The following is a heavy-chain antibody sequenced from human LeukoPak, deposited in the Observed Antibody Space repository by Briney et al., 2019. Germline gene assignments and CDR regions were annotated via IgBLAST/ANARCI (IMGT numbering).Heavy chain of an antibody. J-gene: IGHJ4*02. Sequence: MVLFNPCNANTKSSHKFQGRVPITRYTSASTAYMELSSLRSEDTAVYYCARDSGSGSNDYWGQGTLVTVSS. CDR3: ARDSGSGSNDY. D-gene: IGHD1-26*01. CDR2: FNPCNANT. V-gene: IGHV1-3*01.